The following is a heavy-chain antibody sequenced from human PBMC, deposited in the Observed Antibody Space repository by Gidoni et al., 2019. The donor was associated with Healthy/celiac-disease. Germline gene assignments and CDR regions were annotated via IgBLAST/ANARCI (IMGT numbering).Heavy chain of an antibody. J-gene: IGHJ4*02. CDR1: GGSISSGGYY. CDR2: IYYSGST. D-gene: IGHD5-12*01. V-gene: IGHV4-31*03. CDR3: ARSGYSGYDHHTNDY. Sequence: QVQLQESGPGLVKPSQTMSLTCTVSGGSISSGGYYWSWIRQHPGKGLEWIGYIYYSGSTYYNPSLKSRVTISVDTSKNQFSLKLSSVTAAATAVYYCARSGYSGYDHHTNDYWGQGTLVTVSS.